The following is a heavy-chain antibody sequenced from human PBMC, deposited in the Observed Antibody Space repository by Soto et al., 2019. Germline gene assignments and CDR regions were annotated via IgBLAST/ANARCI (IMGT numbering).Heavy chain of an antibody. V-gene: IGHV4-59*01. Sequence: LSLTCTVSGGSISSYYWSWIRQPPGKGLEWIGYIYHSGSTNYNPSLKSRVTISVDTSKNQFSLKLSFVTAADTAVYYCARVHGYSSSWSNYHYYGMDVWGQGTTVTISS. D-gene: IGHD6-13*01. CDR2: IYHSGST. J-gene: IGHJ6*02. CDR1: GGSISSYY. CDR3: ARVHGYSSSWSNYHYYGMDV.